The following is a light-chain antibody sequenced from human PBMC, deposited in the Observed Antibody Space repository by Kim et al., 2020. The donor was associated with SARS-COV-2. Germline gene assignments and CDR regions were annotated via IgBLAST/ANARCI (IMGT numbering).Light chain of an antibody. J-gene: IGLJ1*01. Sequence: SYELTQPPSVSVSPGQTARITCSGDALPKQYAYWYQQKPGQAPVLVIYKDSERPSGIPERFSGSSSETTVTLTISGVQAEDEADYYCQSADSSGTYYVFGTGTKVTVL. CDR2: KDS. V-gene: IGLV3-25*03. CDR1: ALPKQY. CDR3: QSADSSGTYYV.